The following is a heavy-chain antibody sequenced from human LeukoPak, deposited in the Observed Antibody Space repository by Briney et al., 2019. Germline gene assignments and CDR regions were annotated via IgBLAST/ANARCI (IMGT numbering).Heavy chain of an antibody. CDR1: GGSVGSSSYY. V-gene: IGHV4-39*07. Sequence: SETLSLTCIVSGGSVGSSSYYWGWIRQPPGRGLEWIGSVYYKGNTYYTPSLKSRVTMSVDTSKNQFSLKLSSVTAADTAVYYCASGRLQLFFDYWGQGTLVTVSS. D-gene: IGHD5-24*01. CDR2: VYYKGNT. CDR3: ASGRLQLFFDY. J-gene: IGHJ4*02.